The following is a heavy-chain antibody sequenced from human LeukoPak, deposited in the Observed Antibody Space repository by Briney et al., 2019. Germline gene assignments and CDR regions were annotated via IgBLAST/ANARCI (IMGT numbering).Heavy chain of an antibody. CDR3: ARTTEGGYTYDYFYYYYMDV. CDR1: GGSISSYY. CDR2: IYYSGST. V-gene: IGHV4-59*01. D-gene: IGHD5-18*01. Sequence: KPSETLSLTCTVSGGSISSYYWSWIRQPPGKGLEWIGYIYYSGSTNYNPSLKSRVTISVDTSKNQFSLKLSSVTAADTAAYYCARTTEGGYTYDYFYYYYMDVWGKGTTVTISS. J-gene: IGHJ6*03.